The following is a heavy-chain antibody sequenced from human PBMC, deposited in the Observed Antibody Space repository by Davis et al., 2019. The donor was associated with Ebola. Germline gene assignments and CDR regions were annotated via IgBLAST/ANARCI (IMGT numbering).Heavy chain of an antibody. Sequence: PSETLSLTCAVYGGSFSGYYWSWIRQPPGKGLEWIGEINHSGSTNYNPSLKSRVTISVDTSKNQFSLKLSSVTAADTAVYYCARLALVRGVIILAFDIWGQGTMVTVSS. CDR3: ARLALVRGVIILAFDI. CDR1: GGSFSGYY. CDR2: INHSGST. V-gene: IGHV4-34*01. J-gene: IGHJ3*02. D-gene: IGHD3-10*02.